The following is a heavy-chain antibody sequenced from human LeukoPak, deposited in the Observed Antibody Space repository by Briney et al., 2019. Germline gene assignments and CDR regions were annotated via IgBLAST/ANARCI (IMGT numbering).Heavy chain of an antibody. CDR2: ISYDGSNK. Sequence: GGSLRLSCAGSGFIFNRYWMHWVRQAPGKGLEWVAVISYDGSNKYYADSVKGRFTISRDNSKNTLYLQMNSLRAEDTAVYYCARDKGADGRLDYWGQGTLVTVSS. J-gene: IGHJ4*02. CDR3: ARDKGADGRLDY. CDR1: GFIFNRYW. V-gene: IGHV3-30-3*01. D-gene: IGHD1-26*01.